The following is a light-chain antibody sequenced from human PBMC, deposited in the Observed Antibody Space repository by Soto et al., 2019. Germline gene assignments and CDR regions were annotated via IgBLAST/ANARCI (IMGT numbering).Light chain of an antibody. CDR1: QSVSSSY. V-gene: IGKV3-20*01. Sequence: EIVLKQSPGNLSLSPGERATLSCRASQSVSSSYLAWYQQKPGQAPRLLIYGASSRATGIPDRFSGSGSGTDFTLTISRLEPEDFAVYYCQQYGSSPRTFGQGTKVDIK. J-gene: IGKJ1*01. CDR2: GAS. CDR3: QQYGSSPRT.